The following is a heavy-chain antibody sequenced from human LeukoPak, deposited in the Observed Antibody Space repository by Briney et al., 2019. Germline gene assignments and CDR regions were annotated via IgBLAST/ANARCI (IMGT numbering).Heavy chain of an antibody. CDR3: ARYDSSGWNFDY. J-gene: IGHJ4*02. CDR2: IYYSGST. CDR1: GGSISSSSYY. V-gene: IGHV4-39*01. D-gene: IGHD6-19*01. Sequence: SETLSLTCTVSGGSISSSSYYWGWIRQPPGKGLEWIGSIYYSGSTYYNPSLKSRVTISVDTSKNQFSLKLSSVTAADTAVYYCARYDSSGWNFDYWGQGTLVTVSS.